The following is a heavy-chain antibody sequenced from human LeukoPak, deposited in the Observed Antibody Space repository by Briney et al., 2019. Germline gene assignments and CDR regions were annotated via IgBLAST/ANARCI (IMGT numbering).Heavy chain of an antibody. CDR2: IRYDGFNK. CDR3: AKDRFISAAVNRGNDY. V-gene: IGHV3-30*02. CDR1: GFIFSSYG. D-gene: IGHD6-13*01. Sequence: GGSLRLSCAASGFIFSSYGMHWVRQAPGKGLEWVTFIRYDGFNKYYADSVKGRFTISRDNSKNTLYVQMNSLRVEDTAVYYCAKDRFISAAVNRGNDYWGQGTLVTVSS. J-gene: IGHJ4*01.